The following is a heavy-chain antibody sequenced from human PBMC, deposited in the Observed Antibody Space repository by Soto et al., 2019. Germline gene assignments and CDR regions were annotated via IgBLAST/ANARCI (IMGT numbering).Heavy chain of an antibody. V-gene: IGHV1-18*01. J-gene: IGHJ6*03. Sequence: ASVKVSCKASGYTFTSYGISWVRQAPGQGLEWMGWISAYNGNTNYAQKLQGRVTMTTETSTSTAYMELRSLRSDDTAVYYCARGPKLLWFGEPVFLMDVWGKGTTVTVSS. CDR2: ISAYNGNT. CDR3: ARGPKLLWFGEPVFLMDV. CDR1: GYTFTSYG. D-gene: IGHD3-10*01.